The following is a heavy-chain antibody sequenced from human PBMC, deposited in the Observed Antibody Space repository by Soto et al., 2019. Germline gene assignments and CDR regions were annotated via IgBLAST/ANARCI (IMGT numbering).Heavy chain of an antibody. V-gene: IGHV4-34*01. J-gene: IGHJ4*02. CDR3: ARAPKVSGSAQTRPDF. D-gene: IGHD6-6*01. Sequence: LSLTCSLYSGSLSGYYWRWIRQPPGKGLEWIGEISPSGTTNYSPSLKSRVSISVDTSKNQFSLNLTSLTAADTAVYYCARAPKVSGSAQTRPDFWGQGSLVTVSS. CDR1: SGSLSGYY. CDR2: ISPSGTT.